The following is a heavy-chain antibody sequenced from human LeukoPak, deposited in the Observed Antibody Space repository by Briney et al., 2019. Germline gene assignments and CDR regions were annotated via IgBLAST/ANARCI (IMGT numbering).Heavy chain of an antibody. V-gene: IGHV1-2*02. CDR3: ARDGPAQMVDFDY. CDR2: LHPNNGAT. D-gene: IGHD3-10*01. CDR1: GYTFTGSGWY. Sequence: GASLKVSCKASGYTFTGSGWYLYWLRQAPGQGLECVGWLHPNNGATGYAQKFQGRVAMTTDTSISTAYMELSRLLPDDTAIYYCARDGPAQMVDFDYWGQGTLVTVSS. J-gene: IGHJ4*02.